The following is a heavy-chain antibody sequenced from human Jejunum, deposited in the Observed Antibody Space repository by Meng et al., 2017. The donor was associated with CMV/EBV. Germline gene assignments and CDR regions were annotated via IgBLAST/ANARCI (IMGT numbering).Heavy chain of an antibody. Sequence: TVENCAMHWVRQAPGKGMEWVAGIVWHSGSIGYADSVEGRFTISRDNAKNSLYLQMNSLTTEDTALYYCAKVAMAARRGTGGLDVWGQGTTVTVSS. CDR2: IVWHSGSI. J-gene: IGHJ6*02. D-gene: IGHD6-19*01. V-gene: IGHV3-9*01. CDR1: TVENCA. CDR3: AKVAMAARRGTGGLDV.